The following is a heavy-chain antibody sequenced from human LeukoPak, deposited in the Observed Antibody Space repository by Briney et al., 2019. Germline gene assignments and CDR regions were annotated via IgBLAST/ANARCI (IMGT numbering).Heavy chain of an antibody. V-gene: IGHV3-23*01. Sequence: GVSLRLSCASSGFTFSSYAMSWVRQAAGKGLEWVSAISGSGGSTYYADSVKGRFTISRDNSKNTLYLQMNSLRAEDTAVYYCAKDPGVFDSSGDYWGQGTLVTVSS. CDR1: GFTFSSYA. CDR2: ISGSGGST. D-gene: IGHD6-19*01. J-gene: IGHJ4*02. CDR3: AKDPGVFDSSGDY.